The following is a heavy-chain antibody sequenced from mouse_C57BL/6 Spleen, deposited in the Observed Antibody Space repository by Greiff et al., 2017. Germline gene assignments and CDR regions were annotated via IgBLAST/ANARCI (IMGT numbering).Heavy chain of an antibody. Sequence: VKLVESGPGLVAPSQSLSITCTVSGFSLTSYAISWVRQPPGKGLEWLGVIWTGGGTNYNSSLKSRLSISKDNSKSQVFLKMNSLQTDDTARYYCARNYYGSSHWYFDVWDTGTTVTVSS. V-gene: IGHV2-9-1*01. CDR1: GFSLTSYA. D-gene: IGHD1-1*01. J-gene: IGHJ1*03. CDR2: IWTGGGT. CDR3: ARNYYGSSHWYFDV.